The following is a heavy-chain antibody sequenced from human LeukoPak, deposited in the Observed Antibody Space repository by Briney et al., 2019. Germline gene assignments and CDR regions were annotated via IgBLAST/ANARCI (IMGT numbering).Heavy chain of an antibody. Sequence: SETLSLTCTVSGGSISSSNYYWGWIRQPPRKGLEWSGSIYYSGSTYYSSSFKIRVTISVDTSKNQFSLKLSSVTAADTAVYYCARRIGYCSGGSCPRIFDYWGQGALVTVSS. CDR2: IYYSGST. D-gene: IGHD2-15*01. CDR3: ARRIGYCSGGSCPRIFDY. J-gene: IGHJ4*02. CDR1: GGSISSSNYY. V-gene: IGHV4-39*01.